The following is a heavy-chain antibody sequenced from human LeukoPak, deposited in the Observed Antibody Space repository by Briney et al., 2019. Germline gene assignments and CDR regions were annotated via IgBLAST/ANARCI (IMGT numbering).Heavy chain of an antibody. CDR2: ISSSSSYI. V-gene: IGHV3-21*06. Sequence: PGGSLRLSCGASGFTFSSYSMNWVRQAPGKGLEWVSSISSSSSYIYYADSVNGRFTISRDNAKNSLFLQMNSLRAEDTAVYYCAREVRVTTVLDYWGQGTQVTVFS. J-gene: IGHJ4*02. CDR1: GFTFSSYS. D-gene: IGHD4-17*01. CDR3: AREVRVTTVLDY.